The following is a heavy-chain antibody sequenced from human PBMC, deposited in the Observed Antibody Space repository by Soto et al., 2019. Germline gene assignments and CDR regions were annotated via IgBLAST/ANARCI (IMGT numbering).Heavy chain of an antibody. Sequence: VQLLESGGGLVQPGGSLRLSCAASGFSFRIYAMNWVRQAPGGGLEWVSVITGDERMTDYADSVKGRFTISRDNSMNMLYLQMSSPRALDTEIYYCTSNRAPDGVYPFDFLGQGNLVTVSA. D-gene: IGHD2-8*01. J-gene: IGHJ5*01. V-gene: IGHV3-23*01. CDR3: TSNRAPDGVYPFDF. CDR2: ITGDERMT. CDR1: GFSFRIYA.